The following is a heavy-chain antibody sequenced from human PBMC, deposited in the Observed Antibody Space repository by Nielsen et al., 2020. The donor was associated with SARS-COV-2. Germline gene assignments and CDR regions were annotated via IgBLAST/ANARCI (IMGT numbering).Heavy chain of an antibody. CDR1: GFTFSSFA. V-gene: IGHV3-30*04. Sequence: SLKISCAASGFTFSSFALHWVRQAPGKGLEWVAIISHDGNTLYNAGSVKGRFTISRDNSENTMFLQMNSLRVDDTAVYYCAREGPDSSSSYFDYWGQGTLVTVSS. J-gene: IGHJ4*02. D-gene: IGHD6-6*01. CDR2: ISHDGNTL. CDR3: AREGPDSSSSYFDY.